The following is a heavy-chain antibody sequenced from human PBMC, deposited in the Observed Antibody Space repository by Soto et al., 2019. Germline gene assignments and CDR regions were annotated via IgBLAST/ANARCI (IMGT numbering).Heavy chain of an antibody. CDR1: GFTVSSNY. Sequence: GGSLRLSCAASGFTVSSNYMSWVRQAPGKGLEWVSVIYSGGSTYYADSVKGRFTISRDNSKNTLYLQMNSLRAEDTAVYYCARAEYCSSTSCKDYYYYMDVWGKGTTVTVSS. D-gene: IGHD2-2*01. J-gene: IGHJ6*03. CDR3: ARAEYCSSTSCKDYYYYMDV. CDR2: IYSGGST. V-gene: IGHV3-66*01.